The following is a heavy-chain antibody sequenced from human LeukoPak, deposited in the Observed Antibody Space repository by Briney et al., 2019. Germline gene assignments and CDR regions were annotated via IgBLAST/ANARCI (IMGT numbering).Heavy chain of an antibody. V-gene: IGHV3-23*01. J-gene: IGHJ4*02. CDR3: AKAMDPPRIAARTGVFDY. CDR1: GFTFNAYA. Sequence: GGSLRLSCAASGFTFNAYAIHWVRQAPGKGLEWVSAISGSGGSTYYADSVKGRFTISRDNSKNTLYLQMNSLRAEDTAVYYCAKAMDPPRIAARTGVFDYWGQGTLVTVSS. D-gene: IGHD6-6*01. CDR2: ISGSGGST.